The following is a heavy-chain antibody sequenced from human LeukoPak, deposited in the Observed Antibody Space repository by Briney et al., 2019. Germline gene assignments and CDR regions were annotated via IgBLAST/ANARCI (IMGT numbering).Heavy chain of an antibody. J-gene: IGHJ4*02. V-gene: IGHV3-23*01. CDR1: GFTFSSYA. CDR3: AKGAFVRLGELSPH. Sequence: GGSLRLSCAASGFTFSSYAMSWVRQAPGKGLEWVSAITGGGGDTYHADSVKGRLTISRDNSKNTLYLQMNSLRAEDTAVYYCAKGAFVRLGELSPHWGQGTLVTVSS. D-gene: IGHD3-16*02. CDR2: ITGGGGDT.